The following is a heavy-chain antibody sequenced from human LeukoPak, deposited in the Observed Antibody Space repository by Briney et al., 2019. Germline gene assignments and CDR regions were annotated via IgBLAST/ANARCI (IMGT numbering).Heavy chain of an antibody. J-gene: IGHJ6*03. Sequence: SETLSLTCTVSGGSISSYYWSWIRQPAGKGLEWIGRIYSSGSTNYNPSLKSRVTMSVDTSKNQFSLKVSSVTAADTAVYYCARVFDSGSQAYFYYMDVWGKGTTVTIFS. CDR2: IYSSGST. D-gene: IGHD3-10*01. CDR1: GGSISSYY. V-gene: IGHV4-4*07. CDR3: ARVFDSGSQAYFYYMDV.